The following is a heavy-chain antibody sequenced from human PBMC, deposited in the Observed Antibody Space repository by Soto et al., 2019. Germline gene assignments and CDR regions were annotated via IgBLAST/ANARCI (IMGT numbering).Heavy chain of an antibody. Sequence: ASVKVSCKASGNTFASHGFSWVRQAPGQGVEWMGWISGFNGQTNYALKFQGRVTLTTDTSTSAAYMELRSLRSDDTALYFCARVDPRGVAVVRDYWGQGTLVTV. D-gene: IGHD3-10*01. CDR1: GNTFASHG. J-gene: IGHJ4*02. CDR2: ISGFNGQT. V-gene: IGHV1-18*01. CDR3: ARVDPRGVAVVRDY.